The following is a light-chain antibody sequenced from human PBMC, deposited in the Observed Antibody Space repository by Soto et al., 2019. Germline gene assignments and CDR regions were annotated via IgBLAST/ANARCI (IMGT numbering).Light chain of an antibody. V-gene: IGKV3-20*01. CDR2: GAS. CDR3: QQYVTTPIN. J-gene: IGKJ5*01. Sequence: IVLTHSPGTLSLSPWERATLSCRSSQSVSSSYLAWYQQKPGQAPRLLIYGASSRATGIPDRFSGSGSGTDFTLTISRLEPEDFAVYYCQQYVTTPINFGQGTRLEIK. CDR1: QSVSSSY.